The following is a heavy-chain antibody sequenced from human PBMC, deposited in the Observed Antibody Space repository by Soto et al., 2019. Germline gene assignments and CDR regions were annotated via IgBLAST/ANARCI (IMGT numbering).Heavy chain of an antibody. J-gene: IGHJ3*02. CDR2: ISGSGGST. CDR3: AKDRGSGNDAFDI. CDR1: GFTFSSYA. D-gene: IGHD3-10*01. Sequence: EVQLLESGGGLVQPGGSLRLSCAASGFTFSSYAMSWVRQAPGKGLEWVSAISGSGGSTYYADSVKGRFTISSDNSKNTLDLQMNILRAEDTAVYYCAKDRGSGNDAFDIWGQGTMVTVSS. V-gene: IGHV3-23*01.